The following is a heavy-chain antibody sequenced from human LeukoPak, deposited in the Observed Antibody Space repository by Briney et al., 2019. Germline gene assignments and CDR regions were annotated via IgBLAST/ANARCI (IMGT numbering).Heavy chain of an antibody. CDR3: AKGGNVVVVNFMDV. CDR1: GFTFSSYS. CDR2: ISSSSSTI. V-gene: IGHV3-48*01. Sequence: GGSLRLSCAASGFTFSSYSMNWVRQAPGKGLEWVSYISSSSSTIYYADSVKGRFTISRDNAKNSLYLQMTSLRAEDTAVYYCAKGGNVVVVNFMDVWGKGTTITVSS. D-gene: IGHD2-2*01. J-gene: IGHJ6*03.